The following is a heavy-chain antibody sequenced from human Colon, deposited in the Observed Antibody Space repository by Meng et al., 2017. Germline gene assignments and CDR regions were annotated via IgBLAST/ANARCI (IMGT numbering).Heavy chain of an antibody. D-gene: IGHD2-15*01. V-gene: IGHV4-4*07. CDR3: ARVQRFCTGGICSNWFDP. Sequence: QVQLQEAGPGPVKPSETPSLTCTVYGGSMSGYYWNWIRQPAGKGLEWIGHIYSSGRTNYNPSLKSRVTISVDSSKNQFSLNLTSVTAADTAVYFCARVQRFCTGGICSNWFDPWGQGTLVTVSS. CDR2: IYSSGRT. J-gene: IGHJ5*02. CDR1: GGSMSGYY.